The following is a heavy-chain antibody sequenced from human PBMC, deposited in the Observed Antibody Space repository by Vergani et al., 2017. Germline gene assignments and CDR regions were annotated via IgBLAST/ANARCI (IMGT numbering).Heavy chain of an antibody. CDR3: VRHMAFLDN. V-gene: IGHV5-51*01. CDR1: GYFFDTNW. Sequence: EVQLVPSGAELRKPGESLKISCKTSGYFFDTNWIGWVRQTPGKGLEWMGLIWPDDSDTRYSPSFQGQVTISADKSTTTTYLQWTSVEASDTAIYYCVRHMAFLDNWGQGTLVTVSS. D-gene: IGHD3-3*02. CDR2: IWPDDSDT. J-gene: IGHJ4*02.